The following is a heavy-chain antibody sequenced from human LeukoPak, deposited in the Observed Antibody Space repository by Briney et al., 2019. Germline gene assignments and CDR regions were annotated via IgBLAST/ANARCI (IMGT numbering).Heavy chain of an antibody. Sequence: PSETLSLTCSVSGGSISSYYWSWIRQPPGKGLEWIGYIYYSGNTNYNPSLKSRVTISVDTSKNQFSLKLTSVTAADTAVYYCARGVPEYYDFWSGYFYYFDYWGQGTLVTVSS. CDR2: IYYSGNT. CDR1: GGSISSYY. CDR3: ARGVPEYYDFWSGYFYYFDY. D-gene: IGHD3-3*01. V-gene: IGHV4-59*01. J-gene: IGHJ4*02.